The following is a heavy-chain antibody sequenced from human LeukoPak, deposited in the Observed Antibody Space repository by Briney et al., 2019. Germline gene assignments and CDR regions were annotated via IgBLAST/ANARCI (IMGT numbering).Heavy chain of an antibody. CDR3: ARDAGLDAFDI. Sequence: GSLRLSCAASGFHVSNNYMSWVRQAPGKGLEWVSILYNNGGTDYADSVRGRFAISRDNSKNTLYLQMNGLRVEDTAIYYCARDAGLDAFDIWGQGTMVGVSS. J-gene: IGHJ3*02. D-gene: IGHD3-9*01. CDR2: LYNNGGT. V-gene: IGHV3-66*01. CDR1: GFHVSNNY.